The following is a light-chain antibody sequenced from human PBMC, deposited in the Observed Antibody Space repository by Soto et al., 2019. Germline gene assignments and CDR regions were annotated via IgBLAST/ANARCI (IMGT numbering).Light chain of an antibody. CDR3: SSYTSSSALV. V-gene: IGLV2-14*01. J-gene: IGLJ2*01. CDR2: EVS. CDR1: SSDVGGYNY. Sequence: QSALTQPASVSGSPGQSSTISCTGSSSDVGGYNYVSWYQNHPGTAPKLMIYEVSNRPSGVSNRFSGSKSGNTASLTISGLQAEDEADYYCSSYTSSSALVFGGGTKLTVL.